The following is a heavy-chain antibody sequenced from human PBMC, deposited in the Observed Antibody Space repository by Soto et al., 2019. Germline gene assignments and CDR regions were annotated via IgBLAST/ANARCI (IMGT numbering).Heavy chain of an antibody. D-gene: IGHD3-22*01. CDR1: GYSFTSYW. Sequence: GESLKISCKGSGYSFTSYWIGWVRQIPWKGLEWMGIIYPGDSDTRYSPSFQGQVTISADKSISTAYLQWSSLKASDTAMYYCARLSNYDSSGYYNHYFDYWGQGTLVTVSS. CDR3: ARLSNYDSSGYYNHYFDY. CDR2: IYPGDSDT. V-gene: IGHV5-51*01. J-gene: IGHJ4*02.